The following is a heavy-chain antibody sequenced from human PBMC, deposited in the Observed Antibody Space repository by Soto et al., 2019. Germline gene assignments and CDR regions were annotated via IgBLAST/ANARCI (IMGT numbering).Heavy chain of an antibody. J-gene: IGHJ6*02. Sequence: QVPLVQSGAEVKKPGASVKVSCKASGYTFTGYYMHWVRQAPGQGLEWMGWINPNSGGTNYAQKFQGRVTMTRDTSISTAYMELSRLRSDDTAVYYCARGSIAARPHPYYYGMDVWGQGTTVTVSS. V-gene: IGHV1-2*02. CDR1: GYTFTGYY. D-gene: IGHD6-6*01. CDR3: ARGSIAARPHPYYYGMDV. CDR2: INPNSGGT.